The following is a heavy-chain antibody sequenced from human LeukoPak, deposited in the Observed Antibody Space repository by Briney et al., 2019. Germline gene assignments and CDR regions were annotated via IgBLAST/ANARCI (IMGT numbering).Heavy chain of an antibody. Sequence: GGSLRLSCATSGFTFKNYGMHWVRQAPGKGLEWVAVISYDGSNKYYADSVKGRFTISRDNSKNTLYLQMNSLRAEDTAVCYCARGFAAGYSSGWYYFDYWGQGTLVTVSS. CDR2: ISYDGSNK. D-gene: IGHD6-19*01. V-gene: IGHV3-30*19. CDR1: GFTFKNYG. CDR3: ARGFAAGYSSGWYYFDY. J-gene: IGHJ4*02.